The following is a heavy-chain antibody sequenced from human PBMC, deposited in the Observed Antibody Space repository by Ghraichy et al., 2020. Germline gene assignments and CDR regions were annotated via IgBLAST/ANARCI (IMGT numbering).Heavy chain of an antibody. CDR2: MNPNSGNT. CDR1: GYTFTSYD. D-gene: IGHD3-22*01. J-gene: IGHJ6*02. CDR3: ARGGDSSGYAPPYYYYGMDV. V-gene: IGHV1-8*03. Sequence: ASVKVSCKASGYTFTSYDINWVRQATGQGLEWMGWMNPNSGNTGYAQKFQGRVTITRNTSISTAYMELSSLRSEDTAVYYCARGGDSSGYAPPYYYYGMDVWGQGTTVTVSS.